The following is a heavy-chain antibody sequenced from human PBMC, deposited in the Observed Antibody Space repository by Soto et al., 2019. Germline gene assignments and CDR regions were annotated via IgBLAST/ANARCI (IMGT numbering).Heavy chain of an antibody. Sequence: PSETLSLTCAVYGGSFSGYYWSWIRQPPGKGLEWIGEINHSGSTNYNPSLKSRVTISVDTSKNQFSLKLSSVTAADTAVYYCASTPYDILTGYYNGRDYWGQGTLVTVSS. V-gene: IGHV4-34*01. CDR1: GGSFSGYY. J-gene: IGHJ4*02. D-gene: IGHD3-9*01. CDR2: INHSGST. CDR3: ASTPYDILTGYYNGRDY.